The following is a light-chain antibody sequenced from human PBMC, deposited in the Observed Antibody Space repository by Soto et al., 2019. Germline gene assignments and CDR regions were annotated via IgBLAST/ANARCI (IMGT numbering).Light chain of an antibody. CDR1: LSVSSD. CDR3: QQYFRWPPWT. Sequence: EVLMTQSAAILSVSPGDRVTLSCRASLSVSSDLAWYQQKPGQAPTLLIYGASIRATGVPARFSGSGSGTDFTLTIDSLQSEDVADYYCQQYFRWPPWTFGQGTKVDIK. CDR2: GAS. V-gene: IGKV3-15*01. J-gene: IGKJ1*01.